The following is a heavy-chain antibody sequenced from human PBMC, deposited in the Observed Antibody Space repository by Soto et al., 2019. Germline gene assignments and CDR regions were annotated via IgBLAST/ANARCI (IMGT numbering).Heavy chain of an antibody. Sequence: SVKVSCKASGGTFSSYAISWVRQAPGQGLEWMGGIIPIFGTANYAQKFQGRVTITADESTSTAYMELSSLRSEDTAVYYCARHGDIVVVPAALAYYYYGMDVWGQGTTVTVS. CDR2: IIPIFGTA. CDR1: GGTFSSYA. V-gene: IGHV1-69*13. CDR3: ARHGDIVVVPAALAYYYYGMDV. J-gene: IGHJ6*02. D-gene: IGHD2-2*01.